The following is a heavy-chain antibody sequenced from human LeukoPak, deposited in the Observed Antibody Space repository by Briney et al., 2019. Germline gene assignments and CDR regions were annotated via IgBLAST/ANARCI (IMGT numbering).Heavy chain of an antibody. V-gene: IGHV1-69*06. J-gene: IGHJ1*01. CDR2: IIPIFGTA. D-gene: IGHD4-17*01. CDR1: GGTFSSYA. CDR3: ARGPSSYGDYIFRIAEYFQH. Sequence: GSSVKVSCKASGGTFSSYAISWVRQAPGQGLEWMGGIIPIFGTANYAQKFRGRVTITADKSTSTAYMELSSLRSEDTAVYYCARGPSSYGDYIFRIAEYFQHWGQGTLVTVSS.